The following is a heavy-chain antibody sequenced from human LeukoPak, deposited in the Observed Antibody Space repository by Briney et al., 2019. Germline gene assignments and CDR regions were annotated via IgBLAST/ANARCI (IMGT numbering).Heavy chain of an antibody. CDR3: ARSVATMPWGFDP. CDR1: GYTFTDRY. V-gene: IGHV1-46*01. CDR2: INPSGGST. J-gene: IGHJ5*02. D-gene: IGHD5-12*01. Sequence: ASVKVSCKASGYTFTDRYIHWVRQAPGQGLEWMGIINPSGGSTSYAQKFQGRVTMTRDTSTSTVYMELSSLRSEDTAVYYCARSVATMPWGFDPWGQGTLVTVSS.